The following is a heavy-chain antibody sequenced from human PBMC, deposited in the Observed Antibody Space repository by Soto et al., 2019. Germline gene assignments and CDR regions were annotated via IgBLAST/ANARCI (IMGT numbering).Heavy chain of an antibody. J-gene: IGHJ4*01. CDR2: IKQDGSER. CDR1: GITFSSYW. V-gene: IGHV3-7*01. D-gene: IGHD6-19*01. Sequence: GGSLRLSCAASGITFSSYWMSWVRQAPGKGLEWVVNIKQDGSERYYMDSVRGRFTASRDNAKNSLYLQMNSLRAEDTAVYFCARVTYSYGWIYDYWGQGSLVTVSS. CDR3: ARVTYSYGWIYDY.